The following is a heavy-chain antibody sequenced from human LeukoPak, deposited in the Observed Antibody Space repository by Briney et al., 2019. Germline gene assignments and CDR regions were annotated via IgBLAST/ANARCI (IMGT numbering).Heavy chain of an antibody. CDR3: ARDRGPRAGFMVREAYDY. J-gene: IGHJ4*02. CDR1: GFTFSDYW. CDR2: INTDGSIT. D-gene: IGHD3-10*01. V-gene: IGHV3-74*01. Sequence: GGSLRLSCAASGFTFSDYWIHWVRQAPGKGLVWVSRINTDGSITNYADSVKGRISISRDNAKNTLYLQMSSLRAEDTAVYYCARDRGPRAGFMVREAYDYWGQGTLVTVPS.